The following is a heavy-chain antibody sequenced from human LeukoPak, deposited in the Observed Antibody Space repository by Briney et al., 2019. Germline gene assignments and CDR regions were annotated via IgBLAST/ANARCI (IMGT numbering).Heavy chain of an antibody. D-gene: IGHD2-2*01. Sequence: GASVKVSCKASGYTFTGYYIHLVRHGPGQGLELMGWITPHSGGTNYAQKFQGRVTMTRDTSITTAYMELSSLRSDDTAVYYCARDVGEYCSSTNCYASHYWGQGTLVTVSS. CDR2: ITPHSGGT. CDR1: GYTFTGYY. CDR3: ARDVGEYCSSTNCYASHY. V-gene: IGHV1-2*02. J-gene: IGHJ4*02.